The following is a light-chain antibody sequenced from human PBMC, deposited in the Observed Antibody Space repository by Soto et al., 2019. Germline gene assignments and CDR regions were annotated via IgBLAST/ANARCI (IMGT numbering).Light chain of an antibody. CDR1: SGSIASNY. V-gene: IGLV6-57*04. J-gene: IGLJ2*01. CDR3: QSYDSSTVV. CDR2: EDN. Sequence: NFMLTQPHSVSESPGKTVTISCTRSSGSIASNYVQWYQQRPGRAPTTVVYEDNQRPSGVPDRFSGSTDGSSNSASLTISGLQTEDEADYYCQSYDSSTVVFGGGTKVTVL.